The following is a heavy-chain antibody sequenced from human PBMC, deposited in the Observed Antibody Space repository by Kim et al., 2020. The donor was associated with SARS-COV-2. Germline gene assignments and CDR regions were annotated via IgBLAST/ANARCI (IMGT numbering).Heavy chain of an antibody. CDR3: ARAPLSTIFGVVSHFDY. D-gene: IGHD3-3*01. CDR1: GGSISSGGYY. Sequence: SETLSLTCTVSGGSISSGGYYWSWIRQHPGKGLEWIGYIYYSGSTYYNPSLKSRVTISVDTSKNQFSLKLSSVTAADMAVYYCARAPLSTIFGVVSHFDYWGQGTLVTVSS. CDR2: IYYSGST. J-gene: IGHJ4*02. V-gene: IGHV4-31*03.